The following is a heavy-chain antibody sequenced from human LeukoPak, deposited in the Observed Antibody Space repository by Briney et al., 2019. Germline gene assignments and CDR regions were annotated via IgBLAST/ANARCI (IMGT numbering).Heavy chain of an antibody. CDR2: ISGSGGST. CDR3: AKELLWFGDQRDGYFDY. CDR1: GFTFSSYG. D-gene: IGHD3-10*01. V-gene: IGHV3-23*01. Sequence: PGGSLRLSCAASGFTFSSYGMSWVRQAPGKGLEWVSAISGSGGSTYYADSVKGRFTISRDNSKNTLYLQMNSLRAEDTAVYYCAKELLWFGDQRDGYFDYWGQGTLVTVSS. J-gene: IGHJ4*02.